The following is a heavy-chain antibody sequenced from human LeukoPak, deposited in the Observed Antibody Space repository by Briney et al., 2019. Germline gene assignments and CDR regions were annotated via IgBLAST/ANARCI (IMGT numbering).Heavy chain of an antibody. Sequence: PGGSLRLSCAASGFTFSSYWMLWVRQAPGKGMVWASRINSDGSSSTYADSVKGRFTISRDNAKNTLFLQMNSLRAEDTAVYYCARDPTRGYWGQGTLVTVSS. CDR3: ARDPTRGY. V-gene: IGHV3-74*01. J-gene: IGHJ4*02. D-gene: IGHD3-10*01. CDR1: GFTFSSYW. CDR2: INSDGSSS.